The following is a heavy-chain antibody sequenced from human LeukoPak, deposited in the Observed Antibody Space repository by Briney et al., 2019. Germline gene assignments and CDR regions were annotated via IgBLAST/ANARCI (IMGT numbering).Heavy chain of an antibody. CDR1: GFTFSSYA. J-gene: IGHJ4*02. CDR3: AKVVGGYYYDSSGYFDY. V-gene: IGHV3-23*01. D-gene: IGHD3-22*01. Sequence: PGASLRLSCAASGFTFSSYAMSWVRQAPGKGLEWVSAISGSGGSTYYADSVKGRFTISRDNSKNTLYLQMNSLRAEDTAVYYCAKVVGGYYYDSSGYFDYWGQGTLVTVSS. CDR2: ISGSGGST.